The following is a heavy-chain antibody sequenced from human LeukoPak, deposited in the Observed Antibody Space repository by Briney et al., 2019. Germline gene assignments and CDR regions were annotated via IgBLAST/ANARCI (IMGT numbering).Heavy chain of an antibody. CDR2: ISSSGTTAI. Sequence: GGSLRLSSAASGFIFSDYYMSWIRQAPGKGLEWVSYISSSGTTAIYYADSVKGRFTISRDNAKNSLYLQMNSLRPEDTAVYYCARDRVGSADFWSGYYTGTFDYWGQGTLVTVSS. V-gene: IGHV3-11*04. CDR1: GFIFSDYY. CDR3: ARDRVGSADFWSGYYTGTFDY. J-gene: IGHJ4*02. D-gene: IGHD3-3*01.